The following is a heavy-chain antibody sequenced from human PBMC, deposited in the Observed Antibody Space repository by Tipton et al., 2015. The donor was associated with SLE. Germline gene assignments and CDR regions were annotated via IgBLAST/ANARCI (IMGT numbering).Heavy chain of an antibody. D-gene: IGHD3-16*01. CDR3: VGGSSSTRDY. J-gene: IGHJ4*02. V-gene: IGHV3-23*03. CDR2: IYSGGST. Sequence: SLRLSCAASGFTFSSYPMTWVRQAPGKGLEWVSVIYSGGSTYHADSVKGRFTISRDDSKNTLYLQMNSLRPEDTAVYYCVGGSSSTRDYWGQGTLVTVSS. CDR1: GFTFSSYP.